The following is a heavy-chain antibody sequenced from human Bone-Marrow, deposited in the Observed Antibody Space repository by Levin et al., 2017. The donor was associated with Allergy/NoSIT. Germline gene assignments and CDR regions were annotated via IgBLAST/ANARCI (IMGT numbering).Heavy chain of an antibody. CDR1: GYTFTSYD. Sequence: ASVKVSCKASGYTFTSYDINWVRQATGQGLEWMGWMNPNSGNTGYAQKFQGRVTMTRNTSISTAYMELSSLRSEDTAVYYCARGEARRHVLLWFGGEPDAFDIWGQGTMVTVSS. J-gene: IGHJ3*02. CDR2: MNPNSGNT. D-gene: IGHD3-10*01. CDR3: ARGEARRHVLLWFGGEPDAFDI. V-gene: IGHV1-8*01.